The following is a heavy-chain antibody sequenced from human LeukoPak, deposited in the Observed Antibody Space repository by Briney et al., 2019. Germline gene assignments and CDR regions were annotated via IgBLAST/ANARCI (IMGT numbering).Heavy chain of an antibody. CDR2: IKEDGSEK. CDR3: VRAGWELDY. V-gene: IGHV3-7*01. D-gene: IGHD4-23*01. CDR1: GFILREYR. J-gene: IGHJ4*02. Sequence: GGSLRPSCAASGFILREYRMSWVRQAPGKGLQWVAHIKEDGSEKYYLDSVKGRFTIARDDARTSLYLQMHSLRDEDTALYYCVRAGWELDYWGQGTPVTVSS.